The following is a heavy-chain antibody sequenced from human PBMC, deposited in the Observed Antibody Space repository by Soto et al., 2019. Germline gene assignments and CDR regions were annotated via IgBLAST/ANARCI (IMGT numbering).Heavy chain of an antibody. V-gene: IGHV5-51*01. CDR2: IYPGASDI. CDR3: ARVAFNSGGYYSPLYFRGMDV. J-gene: IGHJ6*02. CDR1: GYSFSSHW. Sequence: GESLKISCKGFGYSFSSHWIGWVRQMPGKGLEWMGIIYPGASDIRYRPSFQGQVTISVDKSINTAYLQWSSLKASDTAMYYCARVAFNSGGYYSPLYFRGMDVWGQGTAVTVSS. D-gene: IGHD1-26*01.